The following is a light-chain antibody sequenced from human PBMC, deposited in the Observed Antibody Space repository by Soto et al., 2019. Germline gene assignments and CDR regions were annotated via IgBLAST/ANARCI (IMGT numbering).Light chain of an antibody. CDR3: HQYDSSALT. V-gene: IGKV3-20*01. CDR1: QSVSSSY. J-gene: IGKJ4*01. Sequence: EIVLPQSPGPLSLSPGERATLSCRASQSVSSSYLAWYQQTPGQAPRLLIYGASSRATGIPDRFSGSWSGTDFTVTISRLETEDFAAYYCHQYDSSALTFAGGTKVEIK. CDR2: GAS.